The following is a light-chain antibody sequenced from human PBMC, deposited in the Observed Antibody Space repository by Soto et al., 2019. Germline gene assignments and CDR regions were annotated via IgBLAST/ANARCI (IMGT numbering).Light chain of an antibody. V-gene: IGLV2-8*01. CDR2: DVF. CDR3: TSYAGSNNVCV. CDR1: SSDIGGYDY. Sequence: QSALTQPPSASGSPGQSVTISCSGTSSDIGGYDYVSWYQQHPGKAPKLIIYDVFKRPSGVPDRFSGSKSGNTASLTGSGLQAEDEADYYCTSYAGSNNVCVFGTGTQLTVL. J-gene: IGLJ7*01.